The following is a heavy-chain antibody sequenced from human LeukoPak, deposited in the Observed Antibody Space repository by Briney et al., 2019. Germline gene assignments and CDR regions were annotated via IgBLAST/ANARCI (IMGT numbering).Heavy chain of an antibody. Sequence: SQTLSLTCTVSGGSISSGGYYWSWIRQHPGKGLEWIGYIYYSGSTYYNPPLKSRVTISVDTSKNQFSLKLSSVTAADTAVYYCARVRYCSGGSCYGNFDYWGQGTLVTVSS. V-gene: IGHV4-31*03. CDR3: ARVRYCSGGSCYGNFDY. CDR2: IYYSGST. J-gene: IGHJ4*02. D-gene: IGHD2-15*01. CDR1: GGSISSGGYY.